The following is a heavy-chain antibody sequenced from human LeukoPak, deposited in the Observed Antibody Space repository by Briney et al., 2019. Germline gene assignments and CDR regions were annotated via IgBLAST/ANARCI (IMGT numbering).Heavy chain of an antibody. CDR2: ISNSGGST. J-gene: IGHJ4*02. CDR3: AKDEQLGAGGY. V-gene: IGHV3-23*01. CDR1: GFTFSNYA. Sequence: GGSLRLSCATSGFTFSNYAMTWVRQAPGKGLEWVSGISNSGGSTYYADSVKGRFTISRDNSKNTLYLQMNSLRAEDTAVYFCAKDEQLGAGGYWGQGTLVTVSS. D-gene: IGHD6-6*01.